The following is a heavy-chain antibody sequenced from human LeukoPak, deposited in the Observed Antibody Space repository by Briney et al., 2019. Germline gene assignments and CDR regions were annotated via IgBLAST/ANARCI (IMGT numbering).Heavy chain of an antibody. V-gene: IGHV3-48*01. CDR2: ISSNSSAI. CDR3: AKEERDSSSSYYYYYMDV. Sequence: GGSLRLSCAASGFTFSSYSMNWVRHAPGKGLEWVSYISSNSSAIYYADSVKGRFTISRDNAKNSLYLQMNSLRAEDTAVYYCAKEERDSSSSYYYYYMDVWGKGTTVTVSS. D-gene: IGHD6-6*01. CDR1: GFTFSSYS. J-gene: IGHJ6*03.